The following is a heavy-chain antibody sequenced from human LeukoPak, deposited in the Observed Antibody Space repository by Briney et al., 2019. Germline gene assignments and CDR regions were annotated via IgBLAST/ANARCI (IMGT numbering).Heavy chain of an antibody. D-gene: IGHD3-22*01. V-gene: IGHV4-34*01. Sequence: SETLSLTCAVYGGSFSGYYWSWIRQPPGKGLEWNGEINHSGSTNYNPSLKSRVTISVDTSKNQFSLKLSSVNAADTAVYYCAREGDYYDTSGYYSNDAFDIWGQGTMVTVSS. CDR1: GGSFSGYY. J-gene: IGHJ3*02. CDR2: INHSGST. CDR3: AREGDYYDTSGYYSNDAFDI.